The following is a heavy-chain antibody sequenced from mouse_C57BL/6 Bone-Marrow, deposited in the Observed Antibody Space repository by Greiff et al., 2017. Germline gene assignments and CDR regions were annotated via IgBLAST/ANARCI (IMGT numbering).Heavy chain of an antibody. Sequence: EVQLVESGGDLVKPGGSLKLSCAASGFTFSSYGMSWVRQTPDKRLEWVATISSGGSYTYYADSVKGRFTISRDNAKNTLYLQMSSLKSEDTAMYYCARDYYGSWFAYWGQGTLVTVSA. CDR2: ISSGGSYT. CDR1: GFTFSSYG. J-gene: IGHJ3*01. V-gene: IGHV5-6*01. CDR3: ARDYYGSWFAY. D-gene: IGHD1-1*01.